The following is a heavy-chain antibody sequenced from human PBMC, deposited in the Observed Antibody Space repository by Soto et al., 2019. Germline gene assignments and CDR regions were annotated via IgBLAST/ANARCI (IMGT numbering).Heavy chain of an antibody. J-gene: IGHJ4*02. CDR1: GFTFSSYV. CDR3: AKNSGYSYGFPTDC. CDR2: ISYDGSNK. D-gene: IGHD5-18*01. V-gene: IGHV3-30*18. Sequence: QVQLVESGGGVVQPGRSLRLSCAASGFTFSSYVMHWVRQAPGKGLEWVALISYDGSNKYYADSVKGRFTISRDNSKNTLYLQMNSLRAEDTAVYYCAKNSGYSYGFPTDCWSQGTLVTVTS.